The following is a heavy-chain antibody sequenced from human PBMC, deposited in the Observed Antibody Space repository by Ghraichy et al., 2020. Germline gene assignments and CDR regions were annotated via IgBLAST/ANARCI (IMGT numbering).Heavy chain of an antibody. CDR3: AKDVGASYRYSDY. Sequence: GGSLRLSCAASGFTFSSYGMHWVRQAPGKGLEWVAFIRYDERNKYYADSVKGRFTISRDNSKNMLYLQMNSLRVEDTAVYYCAKDVGASYRYSDYWGQGTLVTVSS. D-gene: IGHD3-10*01. V-gene: IGHV3-30*02. CDR1: GFTFSSYG. J-gene: IGHJ4*02. CDR2: IRYDERNK.